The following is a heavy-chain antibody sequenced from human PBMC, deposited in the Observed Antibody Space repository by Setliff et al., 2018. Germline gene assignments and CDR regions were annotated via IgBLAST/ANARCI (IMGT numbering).Heavy chain of an antibody. CDR1: GYSFTSYW. CDR2: IYPDDSDA. J-gene: IGHJ6*02. V-gene: IGHV5-51*01. Sequence: GESLKISCKGSGYSFTSYWIGWVRQMPGKGLEWMGIIYPDDSDARYSPSFRGQVTISVDKSISTAYLQWSSLKASDTAMYYCARVTPDYYYYYGMDVWGQGTTVTVSS. D-gene: IGHD5-18*01. CDR3: ARVTPDYYYYYGMDV.